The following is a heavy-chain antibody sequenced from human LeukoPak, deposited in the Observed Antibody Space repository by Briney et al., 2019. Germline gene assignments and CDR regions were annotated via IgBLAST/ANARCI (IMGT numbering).Heavy chain of an antibody. D-gene: IGHD5-12*01. V-gene: IGHV4-34*01. CDR2: INHSGST. Sequence: KSSETLSLTCAVYGGSFSGYYWSWIRQPPGKGLEWIGEINHSGSTNYNPSLKSRVSISRDTSKNQFSLRLSSVTAADTAVYYCARGGFSGYDMVWGQGTLVTVSS. J-gene: IGHJ4*02. CDR1: GGSFSGYY. CDR3: ARGGFSGYDMV.